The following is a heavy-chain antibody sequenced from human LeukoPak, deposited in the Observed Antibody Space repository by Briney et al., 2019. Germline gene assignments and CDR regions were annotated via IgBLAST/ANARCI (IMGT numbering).Heavy chain of an antibody. J-gene: IGHJ5*02. Sequence: GGSLRLSCAASGFTLSSHWMHWVRQAPGKGLVWVSRINSDGSTTNYADSVKGRFTNSRDNAENTLYLQMNSLRVEDTAVYYCTRRVSATRWFDPWGQGTLVTVSS. CDR2: INSDGSTT. D-gene: IGHD2-15*01. V-gene: IGHV3-74*01. CDR3: TRRVSATRWFDP. CDR1: GFTLSSHW.